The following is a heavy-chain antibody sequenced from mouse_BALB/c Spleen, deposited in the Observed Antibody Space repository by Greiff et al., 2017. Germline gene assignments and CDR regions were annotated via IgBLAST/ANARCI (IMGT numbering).Heavy chain of an antibody. D-gene: IGHD2-14*01. CDR1: GFSLTGYG. V-gene: IGHV2-6-7*01. Sequence: VKLMESGPGLVAPSQSLSITCTVSGFSLTGYGVNWVRQPPGKGLEWLGMIWGDGSTDYNSALKSRLSISKDNSKSQVFLKMNSLQTDDTARYYCARDHYRYDEDYAMDYWGQGTSVTVSS. J-gene: IGHJ4*01. CDR3: ARDHYRYDEDYAMDY. CDR2: IWGDGST.